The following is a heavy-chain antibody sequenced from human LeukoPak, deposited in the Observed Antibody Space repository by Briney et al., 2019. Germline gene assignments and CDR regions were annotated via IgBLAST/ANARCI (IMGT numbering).Heavy chain of an antibody. J-gene: IGHJ6*02. CDR3: ARDGPAYTSRWYDYYYGLGV. D-gene: IGHD2-2*01. V-gene: IGHV4-59*01. CDR1: DDSIGSYF. CDR2: IYHSGST. Sequence: SETLSLTCTVSDDSIGSYFWSWIRQSPGKGLEWIGHIYHSGSTNYNPSLKSRVTISIDTSKNQFSLKLTSVTSADTAVYYCARDGPAYTSRWYDYYYGLGVWGQGTTVTVSS.